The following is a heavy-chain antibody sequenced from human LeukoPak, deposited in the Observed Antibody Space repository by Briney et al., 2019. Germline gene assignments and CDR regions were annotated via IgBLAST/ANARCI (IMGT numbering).Heavy chain of an antibody. D-gene: IGHD3-10*01. V-gene: IGHV3-23*01. J-gene: IGHJ6*02. CDR2: ISGSGGST. Sequence: GGSLRLSCAASGFTFSSYSMNWVRQAPGKGLEWVSAISGSGGSTYYADSVKGRFTISRDNSKNTLYLQMNSLRAEDTAVYYCAKDGSMVRGVPHYYYGMDVWGQGTTVTVSS. CDR3: AKDGSMVRGVPHYYYGMDV. CDR1: GFTFSSYS.